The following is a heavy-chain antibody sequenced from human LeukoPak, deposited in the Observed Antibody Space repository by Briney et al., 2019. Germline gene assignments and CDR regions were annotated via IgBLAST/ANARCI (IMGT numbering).Heavy chain of an antibody. CDR2: IYSGDTS. Sequence: PGGSLRLSCAASGFTVSSSYVTWVRQAPGKGLEWVSLIYSGDTSYYADSVKGRFTISRDNSKKTLYLQMGSLRAEDMAVYYCARARSSDPIFDYWGQGTLVTVSS. D-gene: IGHD6-6*01. V-gene: IGHV3-66*01. CDR1: GFTVSSSY. CDR3: ARARSSDPIFDY. J-gene: IGHJ4*02.